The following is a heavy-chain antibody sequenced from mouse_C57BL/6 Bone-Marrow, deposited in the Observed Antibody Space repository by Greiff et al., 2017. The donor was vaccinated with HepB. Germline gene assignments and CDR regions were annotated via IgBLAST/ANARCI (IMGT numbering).Heavy chain of an antibody. V-gene: IGHV1-85*01. Sequence: QVHVKQSGPELVKPGASVKLSCKASGYTFTSYDINWVKQRPGQGLEWIGWIYPRDGSTKYNEKFKGKATLTVDTSSSTAYMELHSLTSEDSAVYFCARSYYDYEFAYWGQGTLVTVSA. CDR3: ARSYYDYEFAY. D-gene: IGHD2-4*01. J-gene: IGHJ3*01. CDR2: IYPRDGST. CDR1: GYTFTSYD.